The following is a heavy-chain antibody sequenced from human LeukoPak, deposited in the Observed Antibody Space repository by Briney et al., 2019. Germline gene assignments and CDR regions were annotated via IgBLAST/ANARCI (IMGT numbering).Heavy chain of an antibody. CDR2: ISTSSSYI. CDR3: ARVSGTFGELY. D-gene: IGHD3-10*01. V-gene: IGHV3-21*01. CDR1: VFTFSSYS. Sequence: PGGSLRLSCAASVFTFSSYSMKWVRQAPGKGLEWVSSISTSSSYIYYADSVKGRFTISRDNAKNSLYLQMNSLRAEVTAVYYCARVSGTFGELYWGQGTLVTVSS. J-gene: IGHJ4*02.